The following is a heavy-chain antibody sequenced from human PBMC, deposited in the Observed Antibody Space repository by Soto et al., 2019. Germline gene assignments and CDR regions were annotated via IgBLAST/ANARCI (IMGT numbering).Heavy chain of an antibody. CDR2: IYYSGST. CDR3: ARGRTSGDYPLWYFDY. J-gene: IGHJ4*02. V-gene: IGHV4-59*01. CDR1: GGSISSYY. Sequence: SETLSLTCTVSGGSISSYYWSWIRQPPGKGLEWIGYIYYSGSTNYNPSLKSRVTISVDTSKNQFSLKLSSVTAADTAVYYCARGRTSGDYPLWYFDYWGQGTLVTVSS. D-gene: IGHD4-17*01.